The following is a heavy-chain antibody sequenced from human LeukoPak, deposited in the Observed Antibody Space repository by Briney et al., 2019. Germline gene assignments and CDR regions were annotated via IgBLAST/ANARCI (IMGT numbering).Heavy chain of an antibody. CDR1: GFTFSSXG. V-gene: IGHV3-30*02. CDR3: ASPMAYDYIPDY. D-gene: IGHD3-16*01. CDR2: ILYDASTN. J-gene: IGHJ4*02. Sequence: GFTFSSXGMHWVRQAPGKGLEWFAFILYDASTNSYPASVTRRFTISRQNSKNTLYLQMNSLTAEDTAVYYCASPMAYDYIPDYWGQGTLVTVSS.